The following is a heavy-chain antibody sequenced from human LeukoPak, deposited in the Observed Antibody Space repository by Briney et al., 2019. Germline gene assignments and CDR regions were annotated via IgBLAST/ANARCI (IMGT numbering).Heavy chain of an antibody. CDR3: ARAGSSGWYGKY. CDR2: ISSSSGTI. V-gene: IGHV3-48*02. J-gene: IGHJ4*02. Sequence: GGSLRLSCAASGFTFSSYTMNWVRQAPGKGLEWVSSISSSSGTIYYADSVKGRFTISRDNANNSVYLQMNSLREEDTAIYYCARAGSSGWYGKYWGQGTLVTVYS. D-gene: IGHD6-19*01. CDR1: GFTFSSYT.